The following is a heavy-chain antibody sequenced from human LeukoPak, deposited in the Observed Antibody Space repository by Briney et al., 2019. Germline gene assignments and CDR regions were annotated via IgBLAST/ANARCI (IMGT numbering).Heavy chain of an antibody. CDR2: IYYSGST. D-gene: IGHD3-9*01. CDR3: ARVSSTYYDILTGYSPYNWFDP. J-gene: IGHJ5*02. CDR1: GGSISSYY. Sequence: SETLSLTCTVSGGSISSYYWSWIRRPPGKGLEWIGYIYYSGSTNYNPSLKSRVTISVDTSKNQFSLKLSSVTAADTAVYYCARVSSTYYDILTGYSPYNWFDPWGQGTLVTVSS. V-gene: IGHV4-59*01.